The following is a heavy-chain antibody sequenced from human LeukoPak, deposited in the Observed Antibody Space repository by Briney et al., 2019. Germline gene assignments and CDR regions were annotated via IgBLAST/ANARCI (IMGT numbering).Heavy chain of an antibody. V-gene: IGHV3-48*01. CDR3: AELGXXMIGGV. CDR1: GFTFSSYG. D-gene: IGHD3-10*02. Sequence: QPXGSLXLSCAASGFTFSSYGMTWVRQAPGKGLEWVSYISSSSSTIYYADSVKGRFTISRDNAKNSLYLQLNSLRAEDTAVYYCAELGXXMIGGVWGKGTTVTISS. CDR2: ISSSSSTI. J-gene: IGHJ6*04.